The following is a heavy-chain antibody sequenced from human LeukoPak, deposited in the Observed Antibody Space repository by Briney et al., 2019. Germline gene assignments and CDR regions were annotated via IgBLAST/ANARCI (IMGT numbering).Heavy chain of an antibody. J-gene: IGHJ4*02. CDR2: ISWNSGSI. CDR3: AKADVSSGHPDY. CDR1: GFTFDDYA. D-gene: IGHD3-22*01. Sequence: GGSLRLSCAASGFTFDDYAMHWVRQAPGKGLEWVSGISWNSGSIGYADSVKGRFTISRDNAKNSLYLQMNSLRAEDTALYYCAKADVSSGHPDYWGQGTLVTVSS. V-gene: IGHV3-9*01.